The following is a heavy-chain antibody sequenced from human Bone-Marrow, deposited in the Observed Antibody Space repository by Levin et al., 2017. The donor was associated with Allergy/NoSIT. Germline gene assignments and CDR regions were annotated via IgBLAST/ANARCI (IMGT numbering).Heavy chain of an antibody. CDR2: IIPILGIA. V-gene: IGHV1-69*02. D-gene: IGHD5-18*01. J-gene: IGHJ6*02. CDR1: GGTFSSYT. Sequence: SVKVSCKASGGTFSSYTISWVRQAPGQGLEWMGRIIPILGIANYAQKFQGRVTITADKSTSTAYMELSSLRSEDTAVYYCASTGAMVTGGYYYYGMDVWGQGTTVTVSS. CDR3: ASTGAMVTGGYYYYGMDV.